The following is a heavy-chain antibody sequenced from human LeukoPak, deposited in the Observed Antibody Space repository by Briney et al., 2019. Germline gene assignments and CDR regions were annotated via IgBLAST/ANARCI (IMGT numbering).Heavy chain of an antibody. Sequence: ASVKVSCKASGGTFSSYAISWVRQAPGQGLEWMGGIIPIFGIANYAQKFQGRVTITADESTSTAYMELSSLRSEDTAVYYCARDGQSGYFDYWGQGTLVTVSS. D-gene: IGHD2-15*01. V-gene: IGHV1-69*01. CDR1: GGTFSSYA. CDR2: IIPIFGIA. J-gene: IGHJ4*02. CDR3: ARDGQSGYFDY.